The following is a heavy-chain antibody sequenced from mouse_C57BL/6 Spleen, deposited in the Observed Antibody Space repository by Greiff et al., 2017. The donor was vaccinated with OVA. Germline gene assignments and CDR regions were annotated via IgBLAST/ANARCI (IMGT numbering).Heavy chain of an antibody. Sequence: DVQLQESGPGLVKPSQSLSLTCSVTGYSITSGYYWNWIRQFPGNKLEWMGYISYDGSNNYNPSLKNRISITRDTSKNQFFLKLNSVATEDTATYFCARWDGNYLYFDYWGQGTTLTVSS. CDR2: ISYDGSN. CDR1: GYSITSGYY. D-gene: IGHD2-1*01. J-gene: IGHJ2*01. CDR3: ARWDGNYLYFDY. V-gene: IGHV3-6*01.